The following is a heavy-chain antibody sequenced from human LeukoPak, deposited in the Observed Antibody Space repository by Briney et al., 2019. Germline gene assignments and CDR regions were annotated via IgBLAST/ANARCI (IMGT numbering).Heavy chain of an antibody. D-gene: IGHD5-18*01. J-gene: IGHJ5*02. CDR2: INPNSGGT. V-gene: IGHV1-2*02. Sequence: GASVKVSCKASGYTFTGYYMHWVRQAPGQGLEWMGWINPNSGGTNYAQKFQGRVTMTRDTSISTAYMELSRLRSDDTAVYYCARRDTAMVISRNPYRNWFDPWGQGTLVTVSS. CDR3: ARRDTAMVISRNPYRNWFDP. CDR1: GYTFTGYY.